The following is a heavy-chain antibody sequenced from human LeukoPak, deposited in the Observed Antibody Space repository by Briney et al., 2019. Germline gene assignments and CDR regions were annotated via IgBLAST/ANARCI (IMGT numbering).Heavy chain of an antibody. V-gene: IGHV4-39*01. CDR3: ARHLGDYDILTGYRSVGAFDI. D-gene: IGHD3-9*01. Sequence: SETLSLTCAVYGGSFSSYYWGWIRQPPGKGLEWIGSIYYSGSTYYNPSLKSRVTISVDTSKNQFSLKLSSVTAADTAVYYCARHLGDYDILTGYRSVGAFDIWGQGTMVTVSS. J-gene: IGHJ3*02. CDR2: IYYSGST. CDR1: GGSFSSYY.